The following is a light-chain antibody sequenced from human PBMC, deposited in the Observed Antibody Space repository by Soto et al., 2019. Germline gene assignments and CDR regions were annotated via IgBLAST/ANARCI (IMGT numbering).Light chain of an antibody. CDR3: SLYTSSSWV. CDR1: RSDVGSYNR. Sequence: QSVLTQPPSVSGSPGQSVTISCTGTRSDVGSYNRVSWYQQPPGTAPKLMIYEVSNRPSGVPDRFSGSKSGNTASLTISGLQAEDEADYYCSLYTSSSWVFGGGTKLTVL. V-gene: IGLV2-18*01. CDR2: EVS. J-gene: IGLJ3*02.